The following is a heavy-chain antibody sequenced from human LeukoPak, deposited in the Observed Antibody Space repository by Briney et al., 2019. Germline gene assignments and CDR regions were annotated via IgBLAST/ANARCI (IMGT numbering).Heavy chain of an antibody. CDR3: AHRGGSGSSFDY. CDR2: IFWNDDK. J-gene: IGHJ4*02. Sequence: SGPTLVKPTQTLTLTCTFSGFSLNTSGVSMAWIRQTPGKALEWLALIFWNDDKSYSPSLKSRLTITRDTSKNQVVLTMTNMDPVDTATYYCAHRGGSGSSFDYWGQGTLVTVSS. D-gene: IGHD3-10*01. CDR1: GFSLNTSGVS. V-gene: IGHV2-5*01.